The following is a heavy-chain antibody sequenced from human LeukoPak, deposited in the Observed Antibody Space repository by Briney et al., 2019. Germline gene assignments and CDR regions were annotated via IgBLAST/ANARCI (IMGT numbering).Heavy chain of an antibody. CDR3: ARDRHGDTGDWSFDL. Sequence: GGSLRLSXAAFGFTFNTHWMSWVRQAPGKGLEWVANMKEDVSEKYYVDSVKGRFTISRDNAQNSLYLQMNSLRVEDTAVYYCARDRHGDTGDWSFDLWGRGTLVTVSS. D-gene: IGHD4-17*01. V-gene: IGHV3-7*01. CDR1: GFTFNTHW. CDR2: MKEDVSEK. J-gene: IGHJ2*01.